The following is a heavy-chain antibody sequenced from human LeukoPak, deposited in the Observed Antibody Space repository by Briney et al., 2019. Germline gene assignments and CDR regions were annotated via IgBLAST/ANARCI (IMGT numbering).Heavy chain of an antibody. V-gene: IGHV3-30-3*01. CDR1: GFTFSSYA. Sequence: GGSLRLSCAASGFTFSSYAMHWVRQAPGKGLEWVAVISYDGSNKYYADSVKGRFTISRDNSKNTLYLQMNSLRAEDTAVYYCARDYDFWGGVGLSLNYYYGMDVWGQGTTVTVSS. CDR2: ISYDGSNK. CDR3: ARDYDFWGGVGLSLNYYYGMDV. J-gene: IGHJ6*02. D-gene: IGHD3-3*01.